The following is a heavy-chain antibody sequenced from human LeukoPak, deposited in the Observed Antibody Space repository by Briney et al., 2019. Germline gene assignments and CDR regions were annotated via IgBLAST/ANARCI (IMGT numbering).Heavy chain of an antibody. D-gene: IGHD3-22*01. V-gene: IGHV3-23*01. CDR1: GFTFSSYA. Sequence: GGSLRLSCAASGFTFSSYAMSWVRQAPGKGLEWVSAISGSGGSTYYADSVKGRFTISRDNSKNTLYLQMNSLRAEDTAVYYCARVGYYDSSGYSYYYYYMDVWGKGTTVTVSS. J-gene: IGHJ6*03. CDR3: ARVGYYDSSGYSYYYYYMDV. CDR2: ISGSGGST.